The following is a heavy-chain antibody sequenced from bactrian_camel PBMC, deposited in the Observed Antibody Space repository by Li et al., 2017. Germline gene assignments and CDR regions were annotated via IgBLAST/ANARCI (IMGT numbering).Heavy chain of an antibody. CDR2: ITSSGGTP. CDR3: MRVTYGGWSGQD. Sequence: DVQLVESGGDLVQPGGSLRLSCTASGSTHSRHTMGWFRQAPGKGLEWVSLITSSGGTPLYADSVKGRFTISRDNAKNTLYLQMNSLKPEDTAVYYCMRVTYGGWSGQDWGQGTQVTVS. D-gene: IGHD6*01. J-gene: IGHJ4*01. CDR1: GSTHSRHT. V-gene: IGHV3S31*01.